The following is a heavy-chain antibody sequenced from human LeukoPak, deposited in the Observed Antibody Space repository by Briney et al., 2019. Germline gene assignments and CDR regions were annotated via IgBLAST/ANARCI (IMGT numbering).Heavy chain of an antibody. J-gene: IGHJ4*02. CDR3: ARFSPFYYDSSGYYYGRVQYYFDY. D-gene: IGHD3-22*01. Sequence: SETLSLTCAVYSGSFSGYYWSWIRQPPGKGLEWIGEINHSGSTNYNPSLKSPVTISVDTSKNQFSLKLSSVTAADTAVYYCARFSPFYYDSSGYYYGRVQYYFDYWGQGTLVTVSS. CDR2: INHSGST. V-gene: IGHV4-34*01. CDR1: SGSFSGYY.